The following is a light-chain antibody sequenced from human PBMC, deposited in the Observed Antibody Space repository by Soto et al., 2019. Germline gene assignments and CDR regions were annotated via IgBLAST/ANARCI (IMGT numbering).Light chain of an antibody. J-gene: IGKJ1*01. CDR3: QQRSHLPWT. CDR2: DAS. Sequence: EVVLTQSPATLSFSPGERATLSCRVSLRISGYLAWYQQKPGQAPRLLIYDASNRATGIPVRFSGSGSGADYTLTISSLEPEDFAVYYVQQRSHLPWTFGQGTKV. V-gene: IGKV3-11*01. CDR1: LRISGY.